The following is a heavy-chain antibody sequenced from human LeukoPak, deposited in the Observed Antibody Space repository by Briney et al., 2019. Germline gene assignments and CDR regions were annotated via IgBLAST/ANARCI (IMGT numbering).Heavy chain of an antibody. CDR3: ARDRDSSGWYGGGY. CDR2: INRDGSQK. J-gene: IGHJ4*02. D-gene: IGHD6-19*01. V-gene: IGHV3-7*01. Sequence: GGSLRLSCAASGFSLSGYWMTWVRQAPGKGLEWVANINRDGSQKNHVDSVKGRFTISRDNSKNTLYLQMNSLRAEDTAVYYCARDRDSSGWYGGGYWGQGTLVTVSS. CDR1: GFSLSGYW.